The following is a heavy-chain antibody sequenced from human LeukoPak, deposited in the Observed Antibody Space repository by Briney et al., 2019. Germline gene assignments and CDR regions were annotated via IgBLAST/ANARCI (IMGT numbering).Heavy chain of an antibody. CDR2: ISTSGST. CDR3: ARGGAALVRGSPGGMDV. D-gene: IGHD3-10*01. CDR1: GGSITSGSYY. J-gene: IGHJ6*02. V-gene: IGHV4-61*02. Sequence: PSETLSLTCSVSGGSITSGSYYWTWIRQPAGKGLEWIGRISTSGSTDYNPSLKSRVTISVDTSKNQFSLKLTSVTAADTAVYYCARGGAALVRGSPGGMDVWGQGTTVAVSS.